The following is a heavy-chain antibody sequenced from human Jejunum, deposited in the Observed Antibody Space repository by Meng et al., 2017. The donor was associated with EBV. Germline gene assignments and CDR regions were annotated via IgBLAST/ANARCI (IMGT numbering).Heavy chain of an antibody. J-gene: IGHJ4*02. V-gene: IGHV4-39*01. CDR2: VCCSGS. Sequence: QLRLQGTTLGMAVPSAAKSLTGNFAGDSISTQFQDWGLLREPAGKRLGCIGTVCCSGSNYNPFLKSSDTISVATYKNLFSLKVKSVTASDTAVYYCVMSSDYANCEYWGQGILVTVSS. CDR1: GDSISTQFQD. D-gene: IGHD4-17*01. CDR3: VMSSDYANCEY.